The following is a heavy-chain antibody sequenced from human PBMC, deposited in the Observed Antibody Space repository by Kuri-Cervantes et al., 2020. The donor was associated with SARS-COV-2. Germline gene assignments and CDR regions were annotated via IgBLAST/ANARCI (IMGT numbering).Heavy chain of an antibody. CDR3: ARYRAFGAWADAFDI. CDR2: IYHSGST. V-gene: IGHV4-38-2*02. J-gene: IGHJ3*02. Sequence: SETLSLTCTVSGYSISSGYYWGWIRQPPGKRLEWIGSIYHSGSTYYNPSLKSRVTISVDTSKNQFSLKLSSVTAADTAVYYCARYRAFGAWADAFDIWGQGTMVTVSS. D-gene: IGHD3-10*01. CDR1: GYSISSGYY.